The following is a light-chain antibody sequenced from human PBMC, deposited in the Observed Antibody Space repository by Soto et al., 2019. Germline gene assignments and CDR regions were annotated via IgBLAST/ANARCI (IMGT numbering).Light chain of an antibody. J-gene: IGLJ1*01. CDR1: SSDVGGYNY. V-gene: IGLV2-14*01. CDR3: SSQEGHCTHV. Sequence: QSVLTQPASVSGSPGQSITISCTGTSSDVGGYNYVSWYQQHPGKAPKLMIYDVSNRPSGVSNRFSGSKSGNTASLTISGFRAEDESYYYGSSQEGHCTHVCGTGTKVTVL. CDR2: DVS.